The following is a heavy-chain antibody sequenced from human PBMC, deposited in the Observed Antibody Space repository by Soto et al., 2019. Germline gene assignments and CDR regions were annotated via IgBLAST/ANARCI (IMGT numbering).Heavy chain of an antibody. CDR3: AISRGTSTSLEIYYYYYYGMDV. V-gene: IGHV1-69*01. D-gene: IGHD2-2*01. Sequence: QVQLVQSGAEVKKPGSSVKVSCKASGGTFSSYAISRVRQAPGQGLEWMGGIIPISGTANYAQKFQGRVTITADEATSTAYMELSSLKSEHTAVYYCAISRGTSTSLEIYYYYYYGMDVGGQGTTVTVTS. CDR2: IIPISGTA. CDR1: GGTFSSYA. J-gene: IGHJ6*02.